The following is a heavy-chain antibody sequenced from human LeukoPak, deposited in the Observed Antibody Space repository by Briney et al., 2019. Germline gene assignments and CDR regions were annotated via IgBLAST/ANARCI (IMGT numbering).Heavy chain of an antibody. J-gene: IGHJ3*02. D-gene: IGHD2-2*03. V-gene: IGHV4-59*01. CDR3: ARIGGLDRGSDAFDI. CDR2: IYYSGST. Sequence: SETLSLTCTVSGGSISSYYWSWIRQPPGKGLEWIGYIYYSGSTNYNPSLKSRVTISVDTSKNQFSLKLSSVTAADTAVYYCARIGGLDRGSDAFDIWGQGTMVTVSS. CDR1: GGSISSYY.